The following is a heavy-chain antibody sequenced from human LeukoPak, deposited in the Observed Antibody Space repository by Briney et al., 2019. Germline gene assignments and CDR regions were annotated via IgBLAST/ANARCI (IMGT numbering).Heavy chain of an antibody. J-gene: IGHJ6*03. CDR1: GGSTSSYY. Sequence: SETLSLTCTVSGGSTSSYYWSWIRQPAGKGLEWIGRIYTSGSTNYNPSLKSRVTMSVDTSKNQFSLKLSSVTAADTAVYYCARDNGSGSYYSYYYMDVWGKGTTVTISS. D-gene: IGHD3-10*01. CDR2: IYTSGST. V-gene: IGHV4-4*07. CDR3: ARDNGSGSYYSYYYMDV.